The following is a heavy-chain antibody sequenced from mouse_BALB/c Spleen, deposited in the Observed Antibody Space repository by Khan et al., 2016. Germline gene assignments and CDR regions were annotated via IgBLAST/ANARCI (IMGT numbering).Heavy chain of an antibody. Sequence: EVQLQESGPGLVKPSQSLSLTCTVTVFSITSDYAWNWIRQFPGNKLEWMGYISYSGTTRYHPSLKSRISIPRATSKNQFFLQLNSVTTEDTATYYCVRSLFYYAMDYWGQGTSVTVSS. CDR1: VFSITSDYA. CDR2: ISYSGTT. CDR3: VRSLFYYAMDY. J-gene: IGHJ4*01. V-gene: IGHV3-2*02.